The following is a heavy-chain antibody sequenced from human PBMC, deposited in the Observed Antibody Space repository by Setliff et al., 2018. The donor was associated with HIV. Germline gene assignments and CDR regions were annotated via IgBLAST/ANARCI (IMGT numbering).Heavy chain of an antibody. V-gene: IGHV3-48*03. D-gene: IGHD4-4*01. CDR3: ARDDSNYRQHGMDV. Sequence: GGSLRLSCAASGFSFSSYEMNWVRQAPGKGLGWISYISSSGNTIYYADSVKGRFTISRDNAKNSLYLQMSSLRAEDTAIYYCARDDSNYRQHGMDVWGQGTTVTVSS. CDR1: GFSFSSYE. J-gene: IGHJ6*02. CDR2: ISSSGNTI.